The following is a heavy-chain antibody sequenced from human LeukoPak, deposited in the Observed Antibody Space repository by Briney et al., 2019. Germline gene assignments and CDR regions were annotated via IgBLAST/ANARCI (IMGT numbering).Heavy chain of an antibody. CDR1: GFTFSSYS. V-gene: IGHV3-21*01. D-gene: IGHD2-2*01. Sequence: GGSLRLSCAASGFTFSSYSMNWVRQAPGKGLEWVSSISSSSSYIYYADSVKGRFTISRDNAKNSLYLQMNSPGAEDTAVYYCARARYCSSTSCRNWFDPWGQGTLVIVSS. CDR3: ARARYCSSTSCRNWFDP. CDR2: ISSSSSYI. J-gene: IGHJ5*02.